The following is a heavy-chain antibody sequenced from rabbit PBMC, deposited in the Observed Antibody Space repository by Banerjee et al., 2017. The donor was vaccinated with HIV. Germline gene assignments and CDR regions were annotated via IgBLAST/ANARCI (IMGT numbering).Heavy chain of an antibody. J-gene: IGHJ3*01. D-gene: IGHD6-1*01. V-gene: IGHV1S45*01. Sequence: QEQLEESGGGLVQPEGSLTLTCTASGFSFSSSHYMCWVRQAPGKGLEWIGCVYGGSSGTTYYASWAKGRFTFSKTSSPTVTLRMTSLTAADTATYFCARGIAYFGTRLDLWGPGTLVTVS. CDR1: GFSFSSSHY. CDR3: ARGIAYFGTRLDL. CDR2: VYGGSSGTT.